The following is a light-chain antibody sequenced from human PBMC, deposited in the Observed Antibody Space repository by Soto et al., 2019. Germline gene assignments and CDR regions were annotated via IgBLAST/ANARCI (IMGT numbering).Light chain of an antibody. V-gene: IGKV3-15*01. CDR2: GAC. CDR1: QSVSSN. J-gene: IGKJ2*01. CDR3: HHSNYWPPP. Sequence: EIVMTQSPATLSVSPGERATLSCRASQSVSSNLAWYQQKPGQAPRLLIHGACTRATGIPARFSGRASGTAFPLTISSLQSYDFAVYYGHHSNYWPPPVGRGTKLELK.